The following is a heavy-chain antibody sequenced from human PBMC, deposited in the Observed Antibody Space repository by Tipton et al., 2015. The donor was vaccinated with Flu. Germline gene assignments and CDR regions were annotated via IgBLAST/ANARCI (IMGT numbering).Heavy chain of an antibody. CDR3: ARDGFITMIVVVTPGAFDI. D-gene: IGHD3-22*01. V-gene: IGHV4-39*07. Sequence: TLSLTCTVSGGSISSSSYYWGWIRQPPGKWLEWSGSIYYSGNTYYNPSLKSRVTISVDTSKNQFSLKLSSVTAADTAVYYCARDGFITMIVVVTPGAFDIWGQGTMVTVSS. J-gene: IGHJ3*02. CDR1: GGSISSSSYY. CDR2: IYYSGNT.